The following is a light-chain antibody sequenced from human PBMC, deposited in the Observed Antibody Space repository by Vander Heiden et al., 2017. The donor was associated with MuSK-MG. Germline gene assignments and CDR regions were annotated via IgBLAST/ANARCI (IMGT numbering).Light chain of an antibody. CDR3: CSCGGRTTSVI. CDR1: RSDVQSLNL. CDR2: AGD. V-gene: IGLV2-23*01. J-gene: IGLJ2*01. Sequence: QSALTQPPSVSGSPGRSPTISCTRPRSDVQSLNLVSRYQQHPDKAPKLVIYAGDERPSGVSYRFSGSKSDNAATLTISGLHIEDEAEYYCCSCGGRTTSVIFGGGTKLTVL.